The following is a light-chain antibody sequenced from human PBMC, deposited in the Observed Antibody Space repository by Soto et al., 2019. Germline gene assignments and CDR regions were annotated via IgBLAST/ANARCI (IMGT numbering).Light chain of an antibody. V-gene: IGKV1-5*03. CDR2: KAS. J-gene: IGKJ2*01. Sequence: DIQMTQSPSALSASVGDRVTITCRASQNIDSWLAWYQQKPGKAPNLLIYKASILQIGVPSRFSGSRSGTEFTLTINSLQPDDFATYYCQQYSTFSEYSFGQGTNLEIK. CDR3: QQYSTFSEYS. CDR1: QNIDSW.